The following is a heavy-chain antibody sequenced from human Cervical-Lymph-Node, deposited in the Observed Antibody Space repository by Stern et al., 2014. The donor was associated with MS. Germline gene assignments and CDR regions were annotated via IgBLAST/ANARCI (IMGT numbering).Heavy chain of an antibody. J-gene: IGHJ5*01. D-gene: IGHD6-19*01. CDR2: IFPGDPDT. V-gene: IGHV5-51*01. CDR1: GDSFTTFW. CDR3: ARQYSSGWYDS. Sequence: EVQLEESGAEVKKPGESLKISCKGSGDSFTTFWIAWVRQMPGKGLEWMGVIFPGDPDTRYAPSFPGQVTISVDQSISTAYLPWSSLKASDTAIYYCARQYSSGWYDSWGQGTLVTVSS.